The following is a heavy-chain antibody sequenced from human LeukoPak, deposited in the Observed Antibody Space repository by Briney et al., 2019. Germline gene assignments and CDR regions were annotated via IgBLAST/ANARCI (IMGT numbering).Heavy chain of an antibody. CDR3: ARGVIVAGLGFDI. CDR1: GFNFSNYW. V-gene: IGHV3-13*01. J-gene: IGHJ3*02. D-gene: IGHD3-22*01. CDR2: IGTAGDT. Sequence: PGGSLRLSCTASGFNFSNYWMHWVRQAPGKGLVWVSAIGTAGDTYYPGSVKGRFTISRENAKNSLYLQMNSLRAGDTAVYYCARGVIVAGLGFDIWGQGTMVTVSS.